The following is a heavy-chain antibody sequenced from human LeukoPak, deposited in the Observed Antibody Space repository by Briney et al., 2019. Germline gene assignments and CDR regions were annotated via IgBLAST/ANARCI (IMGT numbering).Heavy chain of an antibody. D-gene: IGHD6-6*01. V-gene: IGHV4-34*01. CDR1: GGSISSYY. CDR2: INHSGST. J-gene: IGHJ4*02. CDR3: ASMAACPSEDDY. Sequence: SETLSLTCTVSGGSISSYYWSWIRQPPGKGLEWIGEINHSGSTNYNPSLKSRVTISVDTSKNQFSLKLSSVTAADTAVYYCASMAACPSEDDYWGQGTLVTVSS.